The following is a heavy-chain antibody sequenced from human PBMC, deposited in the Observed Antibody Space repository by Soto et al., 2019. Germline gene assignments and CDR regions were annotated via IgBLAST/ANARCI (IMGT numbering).Heavy chain of an antibody. CDR2: MNPNSGNT. V-gene: IGHV1-8*01. J-gene: IGHJ6*03. Sequence: QVQVVQSGAEVKKPGASVKVSCKTSGYTFTSYDVTWVRQAPGQGLEWMGWMNPNSGNTGYAQKFQGRVTMTRDTYISTAYMELSSLTSHDTAVYYCARGPFITMSVSFFFNIYMDVWGKGSSVNVS. D-gene: IGHD3-10*02. CDR1: GYTFTSYD. CDR3: ARGPFITMSVSFFFNIYMDV.